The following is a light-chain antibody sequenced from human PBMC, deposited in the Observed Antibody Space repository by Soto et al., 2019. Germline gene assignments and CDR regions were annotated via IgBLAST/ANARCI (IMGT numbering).Light chain of an antibody. V-gene: IGKV2-24*01. CDR1: QSLVYSDGNTY. J-gene: IGKJ1*01. Sequence: VLTQTPLSSPVTLGQPASISCRSSQSLVYSDGNTYLSWLQQRPGQPPRLLIYQVSNRFSGVPDRCSGSGAVTDFTLKISRVEAEDVGVYSCIQFSHFPRTFGQGTKVEIK. CDR2: QVS. CDR3: IQFSHFPRT.